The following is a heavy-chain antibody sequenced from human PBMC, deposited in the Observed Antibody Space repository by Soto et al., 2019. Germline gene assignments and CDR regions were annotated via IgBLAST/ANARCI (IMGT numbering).Heavy chain of an antibody. CDR1: GGTFSSYA. Sequence: QVQLVQSGAEVKKPGSSVKVSCKASGGTFSSYAISWVRQAPGQGLEWMGGIIPIFGTANYAQKFQGRVTSTADESTSTAYMELSSLRSEDTAVYYCARDLSEYSSSSDENWFDPWGQGTLVTVSS. CDR2: IIPIFGTA. J-gene: IGHJ5*02. D-gene: IGHD6-6*01. V-gene: IGHV1-69*01. CDR3: ARDLSEYSSSSDENWFDP.